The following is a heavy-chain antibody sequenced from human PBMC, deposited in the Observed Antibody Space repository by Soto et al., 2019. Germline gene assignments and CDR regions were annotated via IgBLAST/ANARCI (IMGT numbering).Heavy chain of an antibody. CDR3: ASATSIAVAGKET. D-gene: IGHD6-19*01. CDR1: GDTVTKYG. V-gene: IGHV1-18*01. CDR2: ISFYNGHT. J-gene: IGHJ4*02. Sequence: ASVKVSCKASGDTVTKYGISWVRQAPGQGLEWLGWISFYNGHTNYALKFQDRITFTTDTSTSTASMELRSLTSDDTVVYYCASATSIAVAGKETWGQGTLVTVSS.